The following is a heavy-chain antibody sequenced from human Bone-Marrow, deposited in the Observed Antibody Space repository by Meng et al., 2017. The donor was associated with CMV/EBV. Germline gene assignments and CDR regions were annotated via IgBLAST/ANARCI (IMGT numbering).Heavy chain of an antibody. V-gene: IGHV3-11*04. Sequence: LCCAASGFTFSDYYMSWIRQAPGKGLEWVSYISSSGSTIYYADSVKGRFTISRDNAKNSLYLQMNSLRAEDTAVYYCARYSSSSFFDYWGQGTLVTVSS. D-gene: IGHD6-6*01. CDR2: ISSSGSTI. CDR1: GFTFSDYY. J-gene: IGHJ4*02. CDR3: ARYSSSSFFDY.